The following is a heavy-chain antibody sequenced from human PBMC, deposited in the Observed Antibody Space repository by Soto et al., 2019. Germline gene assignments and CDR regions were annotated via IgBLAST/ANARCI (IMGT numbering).Heavy chain of an antibody. V-gene: IGHV1-24*01. CDR1: GYTLTELS. CDR3: ATVGHSSSSDDY. CDR2: FDPEDGET. D-gene: IGHD6-13*01. J-gene: IGHJ4*02. Sequence: ASVKVSCKVSGYTLTELSIHWVRQAPVKGLEWMGCFDPEDGETIYAQKFQGRVTMTEDTSTDTAYMELSSLRSEDTAVYYCATVGHSSSSDDYWGQGTLVNVSS.